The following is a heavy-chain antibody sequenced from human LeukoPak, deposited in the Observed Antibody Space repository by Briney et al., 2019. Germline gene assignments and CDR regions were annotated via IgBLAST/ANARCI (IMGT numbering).Heavy chain of an antibody. CDR1: GFRFSDFA. J-gene: IGHJ5*02. CDR2: IGGRGGST. D-gene: IGHD3-16*01. CDR3: GKEGGA. V-gene: IGHV3-23*01. Sequence: GGSLRLSCAASGFRFSDFAMTWVRQAPGKGPEWVSAIGGRGGSTYYADSLGGRFTISRDNSKDMVYLQMNSLKVEDTATYYCGKEGGAWGQGTKVTVSS.